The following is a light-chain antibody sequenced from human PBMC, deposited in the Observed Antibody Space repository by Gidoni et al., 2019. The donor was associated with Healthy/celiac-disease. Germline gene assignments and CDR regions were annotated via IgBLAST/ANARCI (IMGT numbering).Light chain of an antibody. CDR3: QQYKNWPPYT. CDR2: GAS. V-gene: IGKV3-15*01. J-gene: IGKJ2*01. Sequence: EILMTQTPATMSVSPGERATLSCRASQSVSSNLAWYQQKPVQAPRLLIYGASTRATGIPARFSGSGSGTEFTLTISSLQSEDFAVYYCQQYKNWPPYTFGQGTKLEIK. CDR1: QSVSSN.